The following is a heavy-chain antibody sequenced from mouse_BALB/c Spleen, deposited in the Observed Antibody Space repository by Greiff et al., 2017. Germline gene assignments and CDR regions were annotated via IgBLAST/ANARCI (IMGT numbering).Heavy chain of an antibody. J-gene: IGHJ1*01. D-gene: IGHD3-3*01. CDR1: GFNIKDYY. CDR3: ARAGGTSYWYFEV. CDR2: IDPENGNT. V-gene: IGHV14-1*02. Sequence: VQLQQSGAELVRPGALVKLSCKASGFNIKDYYMHWVKQRPEQGLEWIGWIDPENGNTIYDPKFQGKASITADTSSNTAYLQLSSLTSEDTAVYYCARAGGTSYWYFEVWGAGTTLTVSS.